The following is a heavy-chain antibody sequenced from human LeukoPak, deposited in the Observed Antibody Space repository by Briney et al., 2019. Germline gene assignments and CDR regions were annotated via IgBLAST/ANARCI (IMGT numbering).Heavy chain of an antibody. V-gene: IGHV3-23*01. Sequence: GGSLRLSCEASGFTFSTFAMIWVRQPPGKGLEWVSSIFPSGGEIHYADSVKGRFTISRDNSENTLFLQMNSLRAEDTAVYFCARDVGGGDTFDYWGQGTLVTVSS. CDR3: ARDVGGGDTFDY. J-gene: IGHJ4*02. CDR1: GFTFSTFA. D-gene: IGHD2-21*02. CDR2: IFPSGGEI.